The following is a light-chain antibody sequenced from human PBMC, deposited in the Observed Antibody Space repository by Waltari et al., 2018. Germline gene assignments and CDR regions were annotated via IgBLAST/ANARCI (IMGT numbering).Light chain of an antibody. V-gene: IGKV3D-15*01. CDR2: DTS. CDR1: QSVSTN. Sequence: IVMTQSPATLSVSPGERVALSCRASQSVSTNFAWYQQRPGQEPRLLIYDTSTRATGIPARFSGSGSGTEFTLTISSLQSEDSGIYYCQQYENLITFGQGTRLEIK. J-gene: IGKJ5*01. CDR3: QQYENLIT.